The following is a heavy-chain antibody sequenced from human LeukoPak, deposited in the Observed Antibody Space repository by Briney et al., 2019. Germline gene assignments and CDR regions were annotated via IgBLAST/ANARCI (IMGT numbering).Heavy chain of an antibody. J-gene: IGHJ4*02. Sequence: GGSLRLSCAVSGSTSSRNFMSWVRQTPEKGLEWVANINQGGSEKNYVDSVKGRFTISRDNAKNSLFLQMNSLRAEDTAIYYCASGAGWESGYWGQGNLVTVSS. CDR2: INQGGSEK. CDR3: ASGAGWESGY. CDR1: GSTSSRNF. V-gene: IGHV3-7*01. D-gene: IGHD1-26*01.